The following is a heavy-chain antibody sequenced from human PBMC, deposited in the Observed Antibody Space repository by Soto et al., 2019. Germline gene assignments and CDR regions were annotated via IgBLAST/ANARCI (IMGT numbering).Heavy chain of an antibody. CDR1: GFTFSSYA. CDR3: AKEVWGSGTCPGY. Sequence: EVQLLEAGGGLLQPGGSLRLSCAASGFTFSSYAMSWVRQAPGKGLEWVSAISGSGGSTYFADSVKGRFTISRANSKNTLYLQMNSLRAEDTAVYDCAKEVWGSGTCPGYWGQGSLVTVSS. J-gene: IGHJ4*02. D-gene: IGHD3-10*01. V-gene: IGHV3-23*01. CDR2: ISGSGGST.